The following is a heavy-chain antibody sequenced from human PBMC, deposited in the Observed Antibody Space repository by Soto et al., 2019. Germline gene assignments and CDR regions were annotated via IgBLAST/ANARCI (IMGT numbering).Heavy chain of an antibody. CDR2: INHSGST. D-gene: IGHD5-18*01. Sequence: SETLSLTCAVYGGSFSGYYWSWIRQPPGKGLEWIGEINHSGSTNYNPSLKSRVTISVDTSKNQFSLKLSSVTAADTAVYYCARGRIQLWALHAYYFDYWGQGTLVTVSS. CDR1: GGSFSGYY. J-gene: IGHJ4*02. V-gene: IGHV4-34*01. CDR3: ARGRIQLWALHAYYFDY.